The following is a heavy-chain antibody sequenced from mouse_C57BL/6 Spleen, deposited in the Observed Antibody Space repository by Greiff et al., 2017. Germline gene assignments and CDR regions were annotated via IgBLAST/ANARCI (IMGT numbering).Heavy chain of an antibody. J-gene: IGHJ3*01. CDR1: GYTFTSYW. CDR3: ARSMDSSGPWFAY. CDR2: IYPGSGST. D-gene: IGHD3-2*02. V-gene: IGHV1-55*01. Sequence: QVQLQQSGAELVKPGASVKMSCKASGYTFTSYWITWVKQRPGQGLEWIGDIYPGSGSTNYNEKFKSKATLTVDTSSSTAYMQLSSLTSEDSAVYYCARSMDSSGPWFAYWGQGTLVTVSA.